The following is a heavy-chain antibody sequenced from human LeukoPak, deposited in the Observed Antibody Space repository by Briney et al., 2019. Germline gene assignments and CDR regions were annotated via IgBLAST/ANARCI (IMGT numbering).Heavy chain of an antibody. J-gene: IGHJ6*02. CDR3: ARENLGSSGWYSLYGMDV. CDR2: MNHSGST. V-gene: IGHV4-34*01. D-gene: IGHD6-19*01. CDR1: GGSFSGYY. Sequence: SETLSLTCAVYGGSFSGYYWSLIRQPPGKGLEWIGEMNHSGSTNYNPSLKSRVTISVDTSKTQFSLKLSSVTAADTAVYYCARENLGSSGWYSLYGMDVWGQGTTVAVSS.